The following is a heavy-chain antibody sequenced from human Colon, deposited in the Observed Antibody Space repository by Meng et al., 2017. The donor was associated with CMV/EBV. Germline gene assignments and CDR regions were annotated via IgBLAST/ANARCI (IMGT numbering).Heavy chain of an antibody. V-gene: IGHV4-59*01. Sequence: SETLSLTCTVSGGSISSYYWSWIRQPPGKGLEWIGYIYYSGSTNYNPSLKSRVTISVDTSKNQFSLKLSSVTAADTAVYYCAREGRSLFWSGYLDWFDPWGQGTLVTVSS. CDR1: GGSISSYY. D-gene: IGHD3-3*01. J-gene: IGHJ5*02. CDR2: IYYSGST. CDR3: AREGRSLFWSGYLDWFDP.